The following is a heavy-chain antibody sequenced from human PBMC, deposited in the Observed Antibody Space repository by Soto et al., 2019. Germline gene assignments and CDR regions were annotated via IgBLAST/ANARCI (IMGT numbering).Heavy chain of an antibody. J-gene: IGHJ4*02. CDR3: ARDLSGTGTTFDY. Sequence: GGSLRLSCAASGFTVSSNYMSWVRQAPGKGLEWVSVIYSGGSTYYADSVKGRFTISRDNSKNTLYLQMNSLRAEDTAVYYCARDLSGTGTTFDYWGQGTLVTVSS. CDR1: GFTVSSNY. V-gene: IGHV3-66*01. CDR2: IYSGGST. D-gene: IGHD1-7*01.